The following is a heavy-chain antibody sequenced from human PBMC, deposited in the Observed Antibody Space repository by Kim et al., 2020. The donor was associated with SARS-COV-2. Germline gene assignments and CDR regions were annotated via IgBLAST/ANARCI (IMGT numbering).Heavy chain of an antibody. D-gene: IGHD4-17*01. Sequence: GGSLRLSCAASGFTFSSYGVHWVRQAPGKGLEWVAFISYDGSNEYYADSVKGRFTISRDNSKNTLYLQMNSLRAEDTAVYYCARAGYGDYCDYWGQGTLVTVSS. V-gene: IGHV3-33*05. CDR2: ISYDGSNE. CDR3: ARAGYGDYCDY. CDR1: GFTFSSYG. J-gene: IGHJ4*02.